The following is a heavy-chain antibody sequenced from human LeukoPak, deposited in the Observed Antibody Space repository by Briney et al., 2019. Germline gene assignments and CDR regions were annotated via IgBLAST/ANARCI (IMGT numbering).Heavy chain of an antibody. CDR3: ARVANAGYSSGWYWDYFDF. V-gene: IGHV3-64*01. D-gene: IGHD6-19*01. CDR2: ISASGGST. J-gene: IGHJ4*02. Sequence: PGGSLRLPCAASGFTFSSYALHWVRQAPGKGLEYVSAISASGGSTYYANSVKGRFTISRDNSKNTLYLQMGSLRIEDMAVYYCARVANAGYSSGWYWDYFDFWGQGTLVTVSS. CDR1: GFTFSSYA.